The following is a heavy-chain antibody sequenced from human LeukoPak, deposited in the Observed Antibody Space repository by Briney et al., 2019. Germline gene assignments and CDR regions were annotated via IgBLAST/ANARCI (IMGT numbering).Heavy chain of an antibody. D-gene: IGHD2-2*01. V-gene: IGHV1-18*04. CDR3: ARASSRGDIVVVPAAS. CDR1: GYTFTGYY. J-gene: IGHJ5*02. CDR2: ISAYNGNT. Sequence: GASVKVSCKASGYTFTGYYMHWVRQAPGQGLEWMGWISAYNGNTNYAQKLQGRVTMTTDTSTSTAYMELRSLRSDDTAVYYCARASSRGDIVVVPAASWGQGTLVTVSS.